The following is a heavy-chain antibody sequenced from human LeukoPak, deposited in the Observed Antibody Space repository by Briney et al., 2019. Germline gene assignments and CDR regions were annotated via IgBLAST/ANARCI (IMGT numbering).Heavy chain of an antibody. CDR3: AKCPTSITMRSAFDI. CDR2: MNPNNGNT. CDR1: GYTFTSYD. V-gene: IGHV1-8*02. J-gene: IGHJ3*02. D-gene: IGHD3-10*01. Sequence: GASVKVSCKASGYTFTSYDIIWLRQATGQGLEWMGWMNPNNGNTGYVQKLQGRLTMTRDTSISTAYMELSSLRSEDTAVYYCAKCPTSITMRSAFDIWGQGTMVTVSS.